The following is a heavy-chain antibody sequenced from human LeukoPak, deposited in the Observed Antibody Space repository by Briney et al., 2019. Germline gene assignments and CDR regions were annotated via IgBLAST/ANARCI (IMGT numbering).Heavy chain of an antibody. CDR3: ARVGPPPGQQLVWRFDP. CDR2: IYYSGST. V-gene: IGHV4-61*08. D-gene: IGHD6-13*01. Sequence: SETLSLTCTVSGGSISSGGYYWSWIRQPPGKGLEWIGYIYYSGSTNYNPSLKSRVTISVDTSKNQFSLKLSSVTAADTAVYYCARVGPPPGQQLVWRFDPWGQGTLVTVSS. CDR1: GGSISSGGYY. J-gene: IGHJ5*02.